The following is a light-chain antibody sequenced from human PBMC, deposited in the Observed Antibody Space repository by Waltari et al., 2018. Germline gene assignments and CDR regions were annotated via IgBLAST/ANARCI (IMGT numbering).Light chain of an antibody. CDR2: GAS. J-gene: IGKJ2*01. CDR1: QGIRDD. Sequence: DIQMTQSPSSLSAFVGDRVTITCRASQGIRDDLCWYQQKPGQAPKRLIYGASTLQSGVPSRFSGSGFGTEFTLTIYSLHPEDFATYYCLQHNSHPRTFGQGTKVESK. V-gene: IGKV1-17*01. CDR3: LQHNSHPRT.